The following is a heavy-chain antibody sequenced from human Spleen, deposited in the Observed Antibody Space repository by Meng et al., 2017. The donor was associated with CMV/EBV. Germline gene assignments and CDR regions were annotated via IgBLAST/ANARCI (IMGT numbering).Heavy chain of an antibody. V-gene: IGHV3-21*01. J-gene: IGHJ4*02. CDR3: ARERWYDY. D-gene: IGHD2-15*01. CDR1: GFTFSSYG. CDR2: ISPGGNYV. Sequence: GESLKISCAASGFTFSSYGMNWVRQAPGKGLEWVSSISPGGNYVYYADSVKGRFTISRDNAKNSLYLQMNSLRAEDTAVYYCARERWYDYWGQGTLVTVSS.